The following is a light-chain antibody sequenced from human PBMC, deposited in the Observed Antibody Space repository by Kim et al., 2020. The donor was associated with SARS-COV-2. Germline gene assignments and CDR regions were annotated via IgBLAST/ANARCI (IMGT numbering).Light chain of an antibody. J-gene: IGLJ1*01. CDR2: YDS. CDR3: QVWDSRSDHFYV. V-gene: IGLV3-21*04. Sequence: SYELTQPPSVSVAPGKTARITCGGNNIGSKSVHWYQQKPGQAPVLVIYYDSDRPSGIPERLSGSNSGNTATLTISRVEAGDEADYYCQVWDSRSDHFYVF. CDR1: NIGSKS.